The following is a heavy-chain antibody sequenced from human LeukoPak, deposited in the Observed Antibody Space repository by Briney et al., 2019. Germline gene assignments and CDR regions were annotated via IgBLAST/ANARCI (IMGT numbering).Heavy chain of an antibody. J-gene: IGHJ4*02. CDR2: INPSGGST. CDR3: ARDHDYDILTGYTDY. V-gene: IGHV1-46*01. CDR1: GYTFTSYD. Sequence: ASVKVSCKASGYTFTSYDINWVRQATGQGLEWMGIINPSGGSTSYAQKFQGRVTMTRDMSTSTVYMELSSLRSEDTAVYYCARDHDYDILTGYTDYWGQGTLVTVSS. D-gene: IGHD3-9*01.